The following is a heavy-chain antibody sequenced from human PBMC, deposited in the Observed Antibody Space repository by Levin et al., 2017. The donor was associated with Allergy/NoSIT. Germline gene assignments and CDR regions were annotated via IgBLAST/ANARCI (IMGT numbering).Heavy chain of an antibody. CDR2: IYNSGST. D-gene: IGHD6-13*01. J-gene: IGHJ4*02. V-gene: IGHV4-61*01. CDR3: ARGLQQLFPFDY. Sequence: SETLSLTCTVSGGSVNSAKYYWSWIRQPPGKGLEWIGDIYNSGSTKNNPSLNSRVTISVDTSKNQFSLKLSSVTAADTAVYDCARGLQQLFPFDYWGQGTLVTVSS. CDR1: GGSVNSAKYY.